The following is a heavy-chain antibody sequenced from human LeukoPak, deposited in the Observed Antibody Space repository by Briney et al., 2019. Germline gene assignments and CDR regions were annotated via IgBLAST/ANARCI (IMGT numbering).Heavy chain of an antibody. D-gene: IGHD4-23*01. Sequence: SETLSLTWAVYGGSFSGYYWSWIRQPPVKGLEWIGEINHSGSTNYDPSLKSRVTISVDTSKNQFSLKLSSVTAADTAVYYCARVRWRYFDLWGRGTLVTVSS. J-gene: IGHJ2*01. CDR1: GGSFSGYY. CDR3: ARVRWRYFDL. CDR2: INHSGST. V-gene: IGHV4-34*01.